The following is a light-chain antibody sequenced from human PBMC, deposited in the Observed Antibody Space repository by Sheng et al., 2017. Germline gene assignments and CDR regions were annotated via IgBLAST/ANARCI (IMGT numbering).Light chain of an antibody. V-gene: IGKV1-39*01. CDR3: QQSYNTPQT. J-gene: IGKJ2*01. Sequence: DIQMTQSPSSLSASVGDRVTLSCRSSQTIGRSLNWYQQKPGKAPKLLMYGASTLQTGVPSRFSGSGSGTDFTLTITSLQPEDFAIYYCQQSYNTPQTFGQGTELE. CDR1: QTIGRS. CDR2: GAS.